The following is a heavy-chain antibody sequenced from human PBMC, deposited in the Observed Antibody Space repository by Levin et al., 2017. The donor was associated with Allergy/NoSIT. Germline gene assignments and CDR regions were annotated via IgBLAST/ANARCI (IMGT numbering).Heavy chain of an antibody. CDR1: GFTFSNYA. CDR2: ISDDGSSE. V-gene: IGHV3-30-3*01. Sequence: GESLKISCAASGFTFSNYAMHWVRQAPGKGLEWVGVISDDGSSEFYIDSVKGRFTISRDNSKNRLYLQMDSLRAENTALYYCVREIAEEGTWGQGTLVIVSS. D-gene: IGHD1-1*01. CDR3: VREIAEEGT. J-gene: IGHJ4*02.